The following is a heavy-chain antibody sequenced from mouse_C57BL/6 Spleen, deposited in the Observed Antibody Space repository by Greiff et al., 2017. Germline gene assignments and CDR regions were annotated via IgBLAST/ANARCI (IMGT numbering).Heavy chain of an antibody. Sequence: EVKLEESGGGLVKPGGSLKLSCAASGFTFSSYAMSWVRQTPEKRLEWVATISDGGSYTYYPDNVKGRFTISRDNAKNNLYLQMSHLKSEDTAMYYCARESSPRGFAYWGQGTLVTVSA. CDR3: ARESSPRGFAY. CDR1: GFTFSSYA. V-gene: IGHV5-4*01. J-gene: IGHJ3*01. CDR2: ISDGGSYT.